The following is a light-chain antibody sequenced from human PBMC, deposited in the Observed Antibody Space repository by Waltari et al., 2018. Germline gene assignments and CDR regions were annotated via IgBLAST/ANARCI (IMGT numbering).Light chain of an antibody. V-gene: IGKV3-11*01. CDR1: QSVRSY. CDR3: QQRSSWPLT. Sequence: EIVLTQSPATLSLSPVERATLSCRASQSVRSYLAWYQQKPGQAPRLLSYEASHRATGIPARFRGGGSGTDFTLTISSLEPEDFAVYYCQQRSSWPLTFGGGTKVEIK. J-gene: IGKJ4*01. CDR2: EAS.